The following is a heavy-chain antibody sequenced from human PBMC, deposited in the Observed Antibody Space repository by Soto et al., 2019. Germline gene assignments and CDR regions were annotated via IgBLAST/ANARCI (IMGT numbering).Heavy chain of an antibody. CDR1: GYTFTSYG. CDR3: ARVGSSSWYSRPWYYFDH. D-gene: IGHD6-13*01. Sequence: ASVKVSCKASGYTFTSYGISWVRQAPGQGLEWMGWISAYNGNTNYAQKLQGRVTTTTDTSTSTAYMELRSLRSDDTAVYYCARVGSSSWYSRPWYYFDHWGQGTLVTVSS. CDR2: ISAYNGNT. J-gene: IGHJ4*02. V-gene: IGHV1-18*01.